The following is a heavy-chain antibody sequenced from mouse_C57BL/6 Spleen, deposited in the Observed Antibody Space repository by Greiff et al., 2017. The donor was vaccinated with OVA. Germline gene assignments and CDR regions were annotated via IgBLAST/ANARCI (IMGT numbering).Heavy chain of an antibody. CDR2: IDPETGGT. Sequence: VKLMESGAELVRPGASVTLSCKASGYTFTDYEMHWVKQTPVHGLEWIGAIDPETGGTAYNQKFKGKAILTADKSSSTAYMELRSLTSEDSAVYYCTRDWNYYGSSYGAWFAYWGQGTLVTVSA. CDR3: TRDWNYYGSSYGAWFAY. CDR1: GYTFTDYE. V-gene: IGHV1-15*01. J-gene: IGHJ3*01. D-gene: IGHD1-1*01.